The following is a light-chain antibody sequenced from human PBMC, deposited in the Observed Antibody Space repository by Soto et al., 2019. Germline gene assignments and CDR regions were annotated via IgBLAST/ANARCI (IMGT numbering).Light chain of an antibody. CDR3: QQYSSYPT. J-gene: IGKJ2*01. CDR1: QSINSW. Sequence: DIPMTQSPSTLSASVGDRVTITCRASQSINSWLAWYQQKPGKAPNLLIYKASTLESGVPSRFSGSGSGTEFTLTISSLQPDDFATYYCQQYSSYPTFGQGTKLEIK. V-gene: IGKV1-5*03. CDR2: KAS.